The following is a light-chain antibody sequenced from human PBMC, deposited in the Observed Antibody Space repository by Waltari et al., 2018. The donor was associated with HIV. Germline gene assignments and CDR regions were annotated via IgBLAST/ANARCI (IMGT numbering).Light chain of an antibody. V-gene: IGKV3-11*01. CDR3: QQRSNWPLIT. J-gene: IGKJ5*01. CDR1: QSVSTY. Sequence: PGERATLSCRASQSVSTYLAWYQQKPGQAPRLLIYDASDRATGIPARFSGSGSGTDFTLTISDLEPEDFAVYYCQQRSNWPLITFGQGTRLEIK. CDR2: DAS.